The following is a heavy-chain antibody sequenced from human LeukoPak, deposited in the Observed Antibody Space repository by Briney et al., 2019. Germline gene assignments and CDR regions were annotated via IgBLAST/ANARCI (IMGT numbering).Heavy chain of an antibody. CDR2: IYHSGNT. V-gene: IGHV4-30-4*08. D-gene: IGHD3-9*01. Sequence: SETLSLTCTVSGDSITSDHYWTWIRQPPGKGLEWISYIYHSGNTYYNPSLRSRVTMSVATSKNQFSLELKSVTAADTAVYYCAREPLTGPGDYWGQGTLVTVSS. J-gene: IGHJ4*02. CDR1: GDSITSDHY. CDR3: AREPLTGPGDY.